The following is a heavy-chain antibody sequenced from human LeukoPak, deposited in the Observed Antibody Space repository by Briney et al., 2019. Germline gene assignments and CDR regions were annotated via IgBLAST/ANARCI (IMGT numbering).Heavy chain of an antibody. CDR2: IIPIFGTT. Sequence: SVKVSCKASGGTFSSYAISWVRQAPGQGLEWMGGIIPIFGTTNYAQKFQDRVTITADKSTSTAYMELSSLRSEDTAVYYCARVVGLTGYSSSWYSGYYYMDVWGKGTTVTVSS. CDR1: GGTFSSYA. CDR3: ARVVGLTGYSSSWYSGYYYMDV. J-gene: IGHJ6*03. D-gene: IGHD6-13*01. V-gene: IGHV1-69*06.